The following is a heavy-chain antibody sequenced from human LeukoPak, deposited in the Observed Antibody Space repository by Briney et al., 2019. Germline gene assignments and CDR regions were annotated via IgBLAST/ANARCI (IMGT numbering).Heavy chain of an antibody. V-gene: IGHV4-30-2*01. J-gene: IGHJ4*02. Sequence: SETLSLTCTVSGGSISSSSYFWGWIRQPPGKGLEWIGYIYHSGSTYYNPSLKGRVTISVDRSKNQFSLKLSSVTAADTAVYYCARVRYCSSTSCSYYFDYWGQGTLVTVSS. D-gene: IGHD2-2*01. CDR1: GGSISSSSYF. CDR3: ARVRYCSSTSCSYYFDY. CDR2: IYHSGST.